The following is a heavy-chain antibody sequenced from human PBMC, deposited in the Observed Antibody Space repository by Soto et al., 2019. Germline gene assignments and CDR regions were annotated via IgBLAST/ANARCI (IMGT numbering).Heavy chain of an antibody. CDR3: ARIPEGGAAAGSLDY. Sequence: SETLSLTCAVYGGSFSGYYWSWIRQPPGKGLEWIGEINHSGSTNYNPSLKSRVTISVDTSKNQFSLKLSSVTAADTAVYYCARIPEGGAAAGSLDYWGQGTLVTVSS. CDR1: GGSFSGYY. V-gene: IGHV4-34*01. J-gene: IGHJ4*02. D-gene: IGHD6-13*01. CDR2: INHSGST.